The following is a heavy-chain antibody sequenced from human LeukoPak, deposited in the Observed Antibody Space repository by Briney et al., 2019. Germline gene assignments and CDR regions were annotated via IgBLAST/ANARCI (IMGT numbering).Heavy chain of an antibody. D-gene: IGHD1-26*01. CDR3: ARVSGSYNFDY. V-gene: IGHV3-66*01. CDR2: IYSGGST. Sequence: GGSLRLSCAASGFIVSSNYMSWVRQAPGKGLEWVSVIYSGGSTYYADSVKGRFTISRDNSENTLYLQMNSLRAEDTAVYYCARVSGSYNFDYWGQGTLVTVSS. CDR1: GFIVSSNY. J-gene: IGHJ4*02.